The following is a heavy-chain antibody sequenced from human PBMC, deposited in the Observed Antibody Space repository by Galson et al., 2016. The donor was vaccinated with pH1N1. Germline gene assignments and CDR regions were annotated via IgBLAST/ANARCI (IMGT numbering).Heavy chain of an antibody. CDR2: ISYNGNDQ. J-gene: IGHJ4*02. CDR3: ARDRVRSGSIQHPWTLDY. V-gene: IGHV3-30-3*01. Sequence: SLRLSCAASGFSFDTYAMHWVRQAPGTGLEWVAFISYNGNDQSYAESLKGRFTISRDNLANMVYLQMDSLRREDTAVYYCARDRVRSGSIQHPWTLDYWGQGILVTVS. CDR1: GFSFDTYA. D-gene: IGHD5-12*01.